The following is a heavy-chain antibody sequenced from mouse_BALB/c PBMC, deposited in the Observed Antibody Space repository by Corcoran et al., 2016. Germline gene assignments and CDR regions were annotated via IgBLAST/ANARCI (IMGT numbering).Heavy chain of an antibody. D-gene: IGHD4-1*01. J-gene: IGHJ1*01. CDR2: IDPGNGNT. V-gene: IGHV14-3*02. CDR3: ANWDWYFDV. Sequence: EVQLQQSGAELVKPGASVKLSCTASGFNIKDTYMHWVKQRPEQGLEWIGRIDPGNGNTKYDPKFQGKATITADTSSNTAYLQLSSLTSEDTAVYYCANWDWYFDVWGAGTTVTVSS. CDR1: GFNIKDTY.